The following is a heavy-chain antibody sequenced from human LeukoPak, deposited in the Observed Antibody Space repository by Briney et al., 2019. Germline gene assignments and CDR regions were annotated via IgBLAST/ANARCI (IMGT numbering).Heavy chain of an antibody. V-gene: IGHV3-21*01. CDR2: ISSSSSYI. Sequence: GGSLRLSCAASGFTFSSYSMNWVRQAPGKGLEWVSSISSSSSYIYYADSVKGRFTSSRDNAKNSLYLQMNSLRAEDTAVYYCARREDDSSGYYVYWGQGTLVTVSS. J-gene: IGHJ4*02. D-gene: IGHD3-22*01. CDR1: GFTFSSYS. CDR3: ARREDDSSGYYVY.